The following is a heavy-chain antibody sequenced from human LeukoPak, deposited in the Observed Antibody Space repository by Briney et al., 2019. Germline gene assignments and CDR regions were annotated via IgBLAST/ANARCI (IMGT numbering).Heavy chain of an antibody. CDR3: ARGSGSCDY. CDR2: INHSGST. V-gene: IGHV4-34*01. CDR1: GWCFHGYL. Sequence: TVPLTCVGCGWCFHGYLWRWIGPPPARGLEWIGEINHSGSTNYNPSLKSRVTISVDTSKNQFSLRLSSVTAADTAVYYCARGSGSCDYWGQGTLVTVSS. J-gene: IGHJ4*02. D-gene: IGHD1-26*01.